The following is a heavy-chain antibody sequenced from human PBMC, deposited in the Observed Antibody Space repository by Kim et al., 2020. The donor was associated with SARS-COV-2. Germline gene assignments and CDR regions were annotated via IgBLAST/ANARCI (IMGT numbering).Heavy chain of an antibody. D-gene: IGHD6-13*01. CDR2: IYYSGST. Sequence: SETLSLTCTVSGGSISSSSYYWGWIRQPPGKGLEWIGSIYYSGSTYYNPSLKSRVTISVDTSKNQFSLKLSSVTAADTAVYYCARHGESSSWHPQDYYFDYWGQGTLVTVSS. CDR3: ARHGESSSWHPQDYYFDY. V-gene: IGHV4-39*01. CDR1: GGSISSSSYY. J-gene: IGHJ4*02.